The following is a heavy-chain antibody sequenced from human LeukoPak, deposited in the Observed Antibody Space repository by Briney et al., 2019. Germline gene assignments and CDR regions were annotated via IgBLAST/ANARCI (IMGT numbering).Heavy chain of an antibody. J-gene: IGHJ6*03. Sequence: PGGSLRLSCAASGFTFSSYAMSWVRQAPGKGLEWVSAISGSGGSTYYADSVKGGFTISRDNSKNTVYMQMNSVRGEDTAVYYCAKVWFGDWYYYYYMDVWGKGTTVTVSS. CDR3: AKVWFGDWYYYYYMDV. D-gene: IGHD3-10*01. CDR2: ISGSGGST. V-gene: IGHV3-23*01. CDR1: GFTFSSYA.